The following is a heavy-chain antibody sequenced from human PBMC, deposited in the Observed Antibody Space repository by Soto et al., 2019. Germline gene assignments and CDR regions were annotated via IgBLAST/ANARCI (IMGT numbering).Heavy chain of an antibody. D-gene: IGHD1-7*01. CDR3: ARAPNWNYESGYFDY. CDR1: GFTFTNCA. V-gene: IGHV3-23*01. Sequence: LRLSCAASGFTFTNCAMSWVRQAPGEGLEWVSSMSGSGGSTYYADSVKGRFTISRDNSRNTLYLQMNSLRAEDTAVYYCARAPNWNYESGYFDYWGQGTLVTVSS. J-gene: IGHJ4*02. CDR2: MSGSGGST.